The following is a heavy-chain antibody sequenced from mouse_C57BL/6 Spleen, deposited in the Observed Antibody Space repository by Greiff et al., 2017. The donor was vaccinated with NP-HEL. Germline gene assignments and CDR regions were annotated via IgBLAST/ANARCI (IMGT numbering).Heavy chain of an antibody. Sequence: DVKLQESGPGLVKPSQSLSLTCSVTGYSITSGYYWNWIRQFPGNKLEWMGYISYDGSNNYNPSLKNRIPITRDTSKNQFFLKLNSVTTEDTATYYCARETPRAMDYWGQGTSVTVSS. CDR3: ARETPRAMDY. D-gene: IGHD2-10*02. CDR1: GYSITSGYY. V-gene: IGHV3-6*01. J-gene: IGHJ4*01. CDR2: ISYDGSN.